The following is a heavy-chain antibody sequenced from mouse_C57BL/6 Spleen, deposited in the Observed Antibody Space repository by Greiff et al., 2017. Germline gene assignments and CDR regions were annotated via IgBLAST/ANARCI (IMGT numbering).Heavy chain of an antibody. CDR1: GYTFTDYY. CDR2: INPNNGGT. J-gene: IGHJ3*01. CDR3: ASNYGYDGPWFAY. D-gene: IGHD2-2*01. Sequence: EVQLQQSGPELVKPGASVKISCKASGYTFTDYYMNWVKQSHGKSLEWIGDINPNNGGTSYNQKFKGKATLTVDKSSSTAYMELRSLTSEDSAVYYCASNYGYDGPWFAYWGQGTLVTVSA. V-gene: IGHV1-26*01.